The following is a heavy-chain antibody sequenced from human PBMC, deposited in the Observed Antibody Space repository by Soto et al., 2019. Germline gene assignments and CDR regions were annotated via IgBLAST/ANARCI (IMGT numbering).Heavy chain of an antibody. J-gene: IGHJ4*02. V-gene: IGHV5-51*01. CDR2: IYPGDSDT. CDR3: ASLTAAGTLRRYDYYFDY. CDR1: GYSFTSYW. Sequence: TGESLKISCKGSGYSFTSYWIGWVRQMPGKGLEWMGIIYPGDSDTRYSPSFQGQVTISADKSISTAYLQWSSLKASDTAMYYCASLTAAGTLRRYDYYFDYWGQGTLVTVSS. D-gene: IGHD6-13*01.